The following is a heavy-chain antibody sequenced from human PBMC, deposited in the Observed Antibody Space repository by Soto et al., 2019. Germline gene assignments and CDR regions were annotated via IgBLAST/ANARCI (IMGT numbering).Heavy chain of an antibody. Sequence: QTLSLTCVISGDSVSSKSAGWNWIRQSPSRGLEWLGRTYYKSKWNNDYALSVKSRITINPDTSKNQFSLHLYSVSPEDTAVYYCTGITWFRGMDVWGQGTPVTVSS. CDR2: TYYKSKWNN. J-gene: IGHJ6*02. V-gene: IGHV6-1*01. CDR3: TGITWFRGMDV. CDR1: GDSVSSKSAG. D-gene: IGHD3-10*01.